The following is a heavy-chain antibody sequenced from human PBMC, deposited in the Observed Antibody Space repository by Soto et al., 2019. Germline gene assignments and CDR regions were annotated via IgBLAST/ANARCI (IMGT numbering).Heavy chain of an antibody. J-gene: IGHJ4*02. CDR3: AREFRLHAWAASYFDY. CDR1: GGSISTYY. Sequence: PSETLSLTCTVSGGSISTYYWTWIRQPPGKGLEWIGYIYYTGSTNYNPSLKSRVTISLDTSKNQFSLTLSSVTAADTAVYYCAREFRLHAWAASYFDYWGRGPLVTVSS. D-gene: IGHD4-4*01. CDR2: IYYTGST. V-gene: IGHV4-59*01.